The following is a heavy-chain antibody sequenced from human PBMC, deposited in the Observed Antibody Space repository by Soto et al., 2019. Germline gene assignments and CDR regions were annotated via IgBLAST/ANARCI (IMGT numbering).Heavy chain of an antibody. J-gene: IGHJ6*02. V-gene: IGHV1-18*01. CDR1: GYTFTSYG. Sequence: QVQLVQSGAEVKKPGASVKVSCKASGYTFTSYGISWVRQAPGQGLEWMGWISAYNGNTNYAQKLQGRVTMTTDTSTSTAYMELRSLRSDDTAVYYCARSELLWFGESSYYYAMDVWGQGTTVTVSS. CDR2: ISAYNGNT. CDR3: ARSELLWFGESSYYYAMDV. D-gene: IGHD3-10*01.